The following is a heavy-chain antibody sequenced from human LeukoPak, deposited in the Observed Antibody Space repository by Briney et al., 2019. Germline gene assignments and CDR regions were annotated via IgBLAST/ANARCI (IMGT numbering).Heavy chain of an antibody. CDR1: GGTFSSYA. Sequence: ASVKVSCKASGGTFSSYAISWVRQAPGQGLEWMGGIIPIFGTANYAQKFQGRVTITADKSTSTAYMELSSLRSEDTAVYYCARQYYGSSGYYYEDYWGQGTLVTVSS. CDR2: IIPIFGTA. V-gene: IGHV1-69*06. J-gene: IGHJ4*02. D-gene: IGHD3-22*01. CDR3: ARQYYGSSGYYYEDY.